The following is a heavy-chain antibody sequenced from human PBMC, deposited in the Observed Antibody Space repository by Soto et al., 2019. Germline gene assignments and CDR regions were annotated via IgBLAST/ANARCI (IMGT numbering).Heavy chain of an antibody. D-gene: IGHD6-6*01. V-gene: IGHV6-1*01. Sequence: SHTLSLTCAISGDSVSSNSAAWNLIRQSPSRGLEWLGRTYYRSKWYSNYAVSVKSRITINPDTSKNQFSLQLNSVTPEDTAVYYCARIHSSSSSDMDVWGQGTTVTVS. J-gene: IGHJ6*02. CDR2: TYYRSKWYS. CDR3: ARIHSSSSSDMDV. CDR1: GDSVSSNSAA.